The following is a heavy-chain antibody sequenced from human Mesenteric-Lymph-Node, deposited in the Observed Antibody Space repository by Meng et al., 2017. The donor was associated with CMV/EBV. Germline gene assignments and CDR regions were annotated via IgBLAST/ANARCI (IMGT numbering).Heavy chain of an antibody. D-gene: IGHD2-2*01. Sequence: SETLSLTCSVSGVSISTSDFYWGWVRQPPGKGLEWLGSTHNSGDSYYSPSLRSRLTISFDPSKNRFSLKLRSVTAADTAVYYCARHCSSASCYRGNWLDPWGQGALVTVSS. CDR3: ARHCSSASCYRGNWLDP. J-gene: IGHJ5*02. CDR2: THNSGDS. V-gene: IGHV4-39*07. CDR1: GVSISTSDFY.